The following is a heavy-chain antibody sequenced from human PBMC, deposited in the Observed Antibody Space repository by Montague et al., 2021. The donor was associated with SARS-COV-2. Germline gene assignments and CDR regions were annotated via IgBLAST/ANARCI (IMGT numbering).Heavy chain of an antibody. CDR1: GGSISVTY. V-gene: IGHV4-59*13. D-gene: IGHD3-10*01. J-gene: IGHJ5*02. CDR3: ARAASVRSAVNWFDP. CDR2: IYNSDGV. Sequence: SETLSLTCTVSGGSISVTYWDWSRQRPRQGLELLFYIYNSDGVTFNSSLNLRISVTVAPSKNQFSLTLTSVTAADTAVYYCARAASVRSAVNWFDPWGQGTLVTVSS.